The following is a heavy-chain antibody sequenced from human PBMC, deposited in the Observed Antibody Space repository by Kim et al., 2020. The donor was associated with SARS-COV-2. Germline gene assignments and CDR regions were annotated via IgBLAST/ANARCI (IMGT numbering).Heavy chain of an antibody. CDR2: ISGSGTIT. CDR1: GFTLSRYS. Sequence: GGSLRLSCATSGFTLSRYSMNWVRQSPGKGLEWVSHISGSGTITKHADSVRGRFTISRDNAKNSLFLQMNGLRAEDTAVYYCVRENYWAFDIGGQGKMVTVSS. D-gene: IGHD2-15*01. J-gene: IGHJ3*02. V-gene: IGHV3-48*04. CDR3: VRENYWAFDI.